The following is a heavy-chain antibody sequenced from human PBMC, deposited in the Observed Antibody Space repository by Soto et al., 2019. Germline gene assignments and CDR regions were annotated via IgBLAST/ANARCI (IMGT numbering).Heavy chain of an antibody. V-gene: IGHV1-18*01. CDR3: ARSIAAAVDFDD. Sequence: ASVKVSCKASGYTFSNFGISWVRQAPGEGLEWMGWISPNSEKTKIAQRFQGRVTMTTDISTSTSYLELRGLTSDDTAVYYCARSIAAAVDFDDWGQGTLVTVSS. CDR1: GYTFSNFG. J-gene: IGHJ4*02. D-gene: IGHD6-13*01. CDR2: ISPNSEKT.